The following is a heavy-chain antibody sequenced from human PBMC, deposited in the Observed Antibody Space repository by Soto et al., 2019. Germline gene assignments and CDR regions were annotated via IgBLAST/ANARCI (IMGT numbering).Heavy chain of an antibody. V-gene: IGHV1-69*13. CDR2: IIPIFGTA. CDR3: ARDVGGDYVGYYFDY. D-gene: IGHD4-17*01. Sequence: SVKVSCKASGGTFSSYAISWVRQAPGQGLEWMGGIIPIFGTANYAQKFQGRVTITADESTSTAYMELSSLRSEDTAVYYRARDVGGDYVGYYFDYWGQGTLVTVSS. CDR1: GGTFSSYA. J-gene: IGHJ4*02.